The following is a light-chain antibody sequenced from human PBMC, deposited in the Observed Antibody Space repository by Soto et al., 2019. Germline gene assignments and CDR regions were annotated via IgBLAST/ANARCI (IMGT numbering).Light chain of an antibody. CDR1: QSVSSD. CDR3: QQCNNWPRT. Sequence: EIVMTQSPATLSVSPGERATVSCRASQSVSSDLVGYQQKPGQAPRLLIYGASTRATGIPDRFSGSGSGTEFTLTISSLQSEDFAVYYCQQCNNWPRTFGQGTKVEIK. CDR2: GAS. J-gene: IGKJ1*01. V-gene: IGKV3-15*01.